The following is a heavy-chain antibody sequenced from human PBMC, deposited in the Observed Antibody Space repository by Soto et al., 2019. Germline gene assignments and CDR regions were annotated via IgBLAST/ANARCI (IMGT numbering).Heavy chain of an antibody. Sequence: SENPPHTNAVSSSTVRSYYWNGCRQSPGKGLEWIGYIYYSGYTNYNPSLKSRITISVDTSKNQFSLKLSAVTPADTAVYYCAGGGINTGTDWGQGTMVTV. V-gene: IGHV4-59*02. CDR2: IYYSGYT. CDR1: SSTVRSYY. D-gene: IGHD3-10*01. J-gene: IGHJ4*02. CDR3: AGGGINTGTD.